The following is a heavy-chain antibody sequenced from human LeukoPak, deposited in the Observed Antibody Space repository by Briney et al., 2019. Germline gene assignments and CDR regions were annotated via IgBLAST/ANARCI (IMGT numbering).Heavy chain of an antibody. V-gene: IGHV3-23*01. CDR3: TKGLEMATIQFDY. J-gene: IGHJ4*02. CDR1: GFTFSSYA. CDR2: ISGSGGST. D-gene: IGHD5-24*01. Sequence: GGSLRLSCAASGFTFSSYAMSWVRQAPGKGLEWVSAISGSGGSTYYADSVKGRFPISRDNSKNTLYLQMNSLRAEDTAVYYCTKGLEMATIQFDYWGQGTLVTVSS.